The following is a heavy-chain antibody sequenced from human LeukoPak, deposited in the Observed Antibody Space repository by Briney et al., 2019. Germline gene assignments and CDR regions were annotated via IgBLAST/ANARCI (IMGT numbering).Heavy chain of an antibody. CDR3: AREEQLGPFDY. J-gene: IGHJ4*02. CDR1: GFTFSGYS. CDR2: ISSSSSTI. Sequence: GGSLRLSCAASGFTFSGYSMNWVRQAPGKGLERVSYISSSSSTIYYADSVKGRFTISRDNAKNSLYLQMNSLRAEDTAVYYCAREEQLGPFDYWGQGTLVTVSS. D-gene: IGHD6-6*01. V-gene: IGHV3-48*01.